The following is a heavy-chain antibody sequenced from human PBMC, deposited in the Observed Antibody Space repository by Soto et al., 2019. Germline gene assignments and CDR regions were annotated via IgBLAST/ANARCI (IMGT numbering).Heavy chain of an antibody. Sequence: SETLSLTCTVSGGSISTGDYYWSGVRQHPGKGLEWIGYIYYSGTTYYNPSLKSRVTISVDTSKNQFSLKLSSVTAADTAVYYCATYYDSSGPTFDSWGQGPLVTVS. CDR2: IYYSGTT. D-gene: IGHD3-22*01. J-gene: IGHJ4*02. CDR3: ATYYDSSGPTFDS. V-gene: IGHV4-31*03. CDR1: GGSISTGDYY.